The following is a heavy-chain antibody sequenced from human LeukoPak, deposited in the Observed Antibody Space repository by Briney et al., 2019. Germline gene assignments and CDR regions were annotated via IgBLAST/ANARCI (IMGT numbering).Heavy chain of an antibody. Sequence: SQTLSLTCTVSGGSISSGGYYWSWIRQHPGKGLEWIGYIYYSGSTYYNPSLKCRVTISVDTSKNQFSLKLSSVTAADTAVYYCARAGWEQLEVFDYWGQGTLVTVSS. CDR3: ARAGWEQLEVFDY. CDR1: GGSISSGGYY. J-gene: IGHJ4*02. CDR2: IYYSGST. V-gene: IGHV4-31*03. D-gene: IGHD6-6*01.